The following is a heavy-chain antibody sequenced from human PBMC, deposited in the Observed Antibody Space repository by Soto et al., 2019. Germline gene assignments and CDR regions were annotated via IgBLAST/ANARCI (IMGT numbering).Heavy chain of an antibody. CDR2: IYHSGST. J-gene: IGHJ3*02. CDR3: ASFPGYYYGDAFDI. CDR1: GGSISSSNL. Sequence: SETLSLTCAVSGGSISSSNLWSCVRQPPGKGLDWIGEIYHSGSTNYNPSLKSRVTISVDKSKNQFSLKLSSVTAADTAVYYCASFPGYYYGDAFDIWGQGTMVTV. D-gene: IGHD3-22*01. V-gene: IGHV4-4*02.